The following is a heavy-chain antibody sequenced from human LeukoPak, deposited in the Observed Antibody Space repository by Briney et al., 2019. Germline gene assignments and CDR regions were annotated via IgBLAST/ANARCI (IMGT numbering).Heavy chain of an antibody. CDR2: IIPIFGTA. Sequence: SVKVSCKDSGGTFSSYGISWVRQAPGQGLEWMGGIIPIFGTANYAQKFQGRVTITADKSTSTAYMELSSLRSEDTAVYYCTRDEGSGSYNVVYYGMDVWGKGTTVTVSS. CDR3: TRDEGSGSYNVVYYGMDV. D-gene: IGHD3-10*01. V-gene: IGHV1-69*06. CDR1: GGTFSSYG. J-gene: IGHJ6*04.